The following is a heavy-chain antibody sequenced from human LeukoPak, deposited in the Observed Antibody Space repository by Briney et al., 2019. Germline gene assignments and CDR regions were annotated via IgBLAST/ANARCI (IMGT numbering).Heavy chain of an antibody. D-gene: IGHD1-26*01. J-gene: IGHJ4*02. CDR2: IKFDGSST. V-gene: IGHV3-74*01. CDR1: GFTFSDYW. Sequence: PGGSLRLSCAASGFTFSDYWMHWVRQAPGKGLVWVSRIKFDGSSTYYADFVKGRFTISRDDAKNTLYLQMNSLRAEDTAVYYCARDQGYSGSYYRFDYWGQGTLVTVSS. CDR3: ARDQGYSGSYYRFDY.